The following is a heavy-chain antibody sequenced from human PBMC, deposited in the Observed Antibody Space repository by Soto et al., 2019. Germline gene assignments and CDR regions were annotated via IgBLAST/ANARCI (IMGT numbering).Heavy chain of an antibody. J-gene: IGHJ4*02. CDR2: INPNSGGT. V-gene: IGHV1-2*02. CDR1: GYTFTGYY. D-gene: IGHD1-26*01. Sequence: ASVKVSCKASGYTFTGYYMHWVRQAPGQGLEWMGWINPNSGGTNYAQKFQGRVTMTRDTSISTAYMELSRLRSDDTAVYYCASPSYSGSYYDFDYWGQGTLVTVSS. CDR3: ASPSYSGSYYDFDY.